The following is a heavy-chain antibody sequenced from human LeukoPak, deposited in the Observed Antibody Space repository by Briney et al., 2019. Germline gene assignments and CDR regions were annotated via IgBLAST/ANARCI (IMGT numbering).Heavy chain of an antibody. J-gene: IGHJ3*02. D-gene: IGHD3-22*01. CDR1: GGSISSGSYY. V-gene: IGHV4-61*10. CDR2: IYYSGST. Sequence: SETLSLTCTVSGGSISSGSYYWSWIRQPAGKGLEWIGYIYYSGSTNYNPSLKSRVTISVDTSKNQFSLKLSSVTAADTAVYYCARGDGHGITMIVDHAFDIWGQGTMVTVSS. CDR3: ARGDGHGITMIVDHAFDI.